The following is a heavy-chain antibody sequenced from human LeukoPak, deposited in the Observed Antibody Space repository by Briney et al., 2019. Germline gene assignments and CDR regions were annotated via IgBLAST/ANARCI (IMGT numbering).Heavy chain of an antibody. V-gene: IGHV3-48*03. J-gene: IGHJ6*03. CDR1: GFTFSSYE. D-gene: IGHD3-10*01. CDR3: ARYYSGYFYYMDV. Sequence: GGSLRLSSAASGFTFSSYEMNWVRQAPGKGLEWVSYISSSGSTIYYADSVKGRFTISRDNGKNSLYLQMNSLRAEDTAVYYCARYYSGYFYYMDVWGKGTTVTVSS. CDR2: ISSSGSTI.